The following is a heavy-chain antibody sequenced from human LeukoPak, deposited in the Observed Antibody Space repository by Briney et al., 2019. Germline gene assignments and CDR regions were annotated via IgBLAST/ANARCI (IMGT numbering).Heavy chain of an antibody. D-gene: IGHD3-10*01. J-gene: IGHJ4*02. CDR2: ISYDGSNK. Sequence: PGGSLRLPCAASGFTFSSYAMHWVRQAPGKGLEWVAVISYDGSNKYYADSVRGRFTISRDNSKNTLYLQMNSLRAEDTAVYYCAMGGSGSYNWGQGTLVTVSS. V-gene: IGHV3-30-3*01. CDR1: GFTFSSYA. CDR3: AMGGSGSYN.